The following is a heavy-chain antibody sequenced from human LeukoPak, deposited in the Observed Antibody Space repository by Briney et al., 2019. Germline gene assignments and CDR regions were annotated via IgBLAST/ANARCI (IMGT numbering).Heavy chain of an antibody. D-gene: IGHD5-24*01. Sequence: SETLSLTCTVSGYSISSGYYWGWIRQPPGKGLEWIGSIYHSGSTYYNPSLKSRVTISVDTSKNQFSLTLSSVTAADTAVYYCARDPADGYNSNYDYWGQGTLVTVSS. CDR2: IYHSGST. CDR1: GYSISSGYY. J-gene: IGHJ4*02. CDR3: ARDPADGYNSNYDY. V-gene: IGHV4-38-2*02.